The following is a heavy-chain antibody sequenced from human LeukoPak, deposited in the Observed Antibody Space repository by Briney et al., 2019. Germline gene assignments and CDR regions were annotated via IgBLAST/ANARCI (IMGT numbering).Heavy chain of an antibody. J-gene: IGHJ5*02. D-gene: IGHD6-13*01. V-gene: IGHV3-64*01. CDR2: ISSNGGST. CDR3: ASMYSSSWYHGGRFDP. CDR1: GFTFSSYA. Sequence: GGSLRLSCAASGFTFSSYAMHWVRQAPGKGLEYVSAISSNGGSTYYANSVKGRFTISRDNSKNTLYLQMGSLRAEDMAVYYCASMYSSSWYHGGRFDPWGQGTLVTASS.